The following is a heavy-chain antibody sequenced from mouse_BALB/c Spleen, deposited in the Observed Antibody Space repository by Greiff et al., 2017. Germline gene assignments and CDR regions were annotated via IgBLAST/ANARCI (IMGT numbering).Heavy chain of an antibody. D-gene: IGHD2-4*01. CDR3: ARGDYDGVFDD. J-gene: IGHJ2*01. Sequence: VQLQQSGAELVKPGASVTLSCTASGFNIKDTYMHWVKQRPEQGLEWIGRIDPANGNTKYDPKFQGKATITADTSSNTAYLQLSSLTSEDTAVYYCARGDYDGVFDDWGQGTTLTVSS. CDR2: IDPANGNT. CDR1: GFNIKDTY. V-gene: IGHV14-3*02.